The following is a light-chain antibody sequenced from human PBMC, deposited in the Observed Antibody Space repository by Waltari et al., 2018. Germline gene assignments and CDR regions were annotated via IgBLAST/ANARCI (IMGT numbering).Light chain of an antibody. CDR1: QNVPNNY. CDR3: QQYDTSALS. V-gene: IGKV3-20*01. CDR2: GAS. J-gene: IGKJ4*01. Sequence: EIVLTQSPGTLSLSPGDRATLSCRASQNVPNNYLAWYQQKPGQAPRLLIYGASSTASGFPDRCQGSGSGTDFTLTISRLEPEDFAVYYCQQYDTSALSFGGGTKVEIK.